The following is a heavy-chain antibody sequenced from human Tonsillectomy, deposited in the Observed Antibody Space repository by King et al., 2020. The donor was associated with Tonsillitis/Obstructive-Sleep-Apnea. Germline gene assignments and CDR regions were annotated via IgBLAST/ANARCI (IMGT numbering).Heavy chain of an antibody. D-gene: IGHD3-3*01. CDR1: GGSFSGYY. CDR2: INHSGST. V-gene: IGHV4-34*01. CDR3: ARGPYDFWSGYHSGWFDP. J-gene: IGHJ5*02. Sequence: VQLQQWGAGLLKPSETLSLTCAVYGGSFSGYYWSWIRQPPGKGLEWIGEINHSGSTNYNPSLKSRVTISVDTSKNQFSLKLSSVTAADTAVYYCARGPYDFWSGYHSGWFDPWGQGTLVTVSS.